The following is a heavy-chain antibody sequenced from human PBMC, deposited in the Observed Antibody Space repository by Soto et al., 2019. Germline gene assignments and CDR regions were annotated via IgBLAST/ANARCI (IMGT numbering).Heavy chain of an antibody. J-gene: IGHJ6*03. Sequence: GGSLSLSCAASGSTFDDYAMHWARQAPGKGLEWVSGISWNSGSIGYADSVKGRFTISRDNAKNSLYLQMNSLRAEDTSFYYFAKYRAVSSCSYMDVWGQGTTVTVSS. CDR3: AKYRAVSSCSYMDV. CDR2: ISWNSGSI. CDR1: GSTFDDYA. D-gene: IGHD6-19*01. V-gene: IGHV3-9*01.